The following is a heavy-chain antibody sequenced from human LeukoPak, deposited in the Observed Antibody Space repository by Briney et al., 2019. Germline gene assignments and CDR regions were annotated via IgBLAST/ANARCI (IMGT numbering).Heavy chain of an antibody. J-gene: IGHJ4*02. CDR3: ARVAAGYSVNYFDY. CDR1: EFAFSTYN. V-gene: IGHV3-48*02. Sequence: GGPLRLSCAASEFAFSTYNMNWVRQAPGKGLEWVSYISTGSGTTYYADSVKGRFTISRDNVENSLYLQMNSLRDEDTAVYYCARVAAGYSVNYFDYWGQGTLVTVSS. CDR2: ISTGSGTT. D-gene: IGHD4-23*01.